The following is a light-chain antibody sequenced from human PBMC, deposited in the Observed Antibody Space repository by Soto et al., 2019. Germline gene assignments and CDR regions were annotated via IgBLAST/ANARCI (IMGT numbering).Light chain of an antibody. Sequence: DIQMTQSPSTLSASVGDRVTITCRASQSISGLLAWYPQKSGKAPKLLIYKASYLESGVPSRFTGSGSGTAVTLTISSLQPDDFATYYCQQYNIDWTFGQGTKVEIK. CDR3: QQYNIDWT. CDR1: QSISGL. CDR2: KAS. J-gene: IGKJ1*01. V-gene: IGKV1-5*03.